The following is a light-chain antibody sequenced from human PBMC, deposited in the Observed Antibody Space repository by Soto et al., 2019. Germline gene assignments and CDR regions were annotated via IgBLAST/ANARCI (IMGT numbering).Light chain of an antibody. Sequence: QCVLTQPASVSGSPGQSITISCTGTSSDVGGYNYVSWYQQHPGKAPKLMIYDVSNRPSGVSNRFSGSKSGNTASLTISGLQAEDEADYYCSSYTSSSTVVFGEGTKVTVL. CDR3: SSYTSSSTVV. CDR2: DVS. CDR1: SSDVGGYNY. V-gene: IGLV2-14*01. J-gene: IGLJ2*01.